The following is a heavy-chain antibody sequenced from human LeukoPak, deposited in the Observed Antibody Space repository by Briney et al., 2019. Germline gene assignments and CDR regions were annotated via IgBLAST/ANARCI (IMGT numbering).Heavy chain of an antibody. CDR2: INSDGSST. V-gene: IGHV3-74*01. J-gene: IGHJ4*02. CDR1: GFTFSSYW. D-gene: IGHD3-16*02. CDR3: ARDFGVWGSYRSYYFDY. Sequence: GGSLRLSCAASGFTFSSYWMHWVRQAPGKGLVWVSRINSDGSSTSYADSVKGRFTISRDNAKNTLYLQMNSLRAEDTAVYYCARDFGVWGSYRSYYFDYWGQGTLVTVSS.